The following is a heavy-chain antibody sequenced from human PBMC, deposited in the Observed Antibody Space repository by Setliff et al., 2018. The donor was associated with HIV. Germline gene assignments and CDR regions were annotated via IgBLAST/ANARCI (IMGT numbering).Heavy chain of an antibody. CDR2: INGYNSKT. CDR3: AREAPRYASGAFDF. V-gene: IGHV1-18*01. D-gene: IGHD3-10*01. Sequence: ASVKVSCKSSGYNFSNFGVSWVRQAPGQGLEWLGYINGYNSKTRYSPRLQGRLTLTTDTSTNTVYLELRSLISDDTAIYYCAREAPRYASGAFDFWGQGTMVTVSS. CDR1: GYNFSNFG. J-gene: IGHJ3*01.